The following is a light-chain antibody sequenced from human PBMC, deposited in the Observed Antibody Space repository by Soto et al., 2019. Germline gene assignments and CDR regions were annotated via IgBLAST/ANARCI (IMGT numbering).Light chain of an antibody. Sequence: EVVLTQSPGTLSLSPGGRATLSCRASERVASNYLAWYQQKPGQAPRLLIYGASSRATGIPDRFSGSGSGTDFPLTISRLEPEDFAVFYCQQYGGSPWTFGQGTKVEIK. CDR3: QQYGGSPWT. V-gene: IGKV3-20*01. J-gene: IGKJ1*01. CDR1: ERVASNY. CDR2: GAS.